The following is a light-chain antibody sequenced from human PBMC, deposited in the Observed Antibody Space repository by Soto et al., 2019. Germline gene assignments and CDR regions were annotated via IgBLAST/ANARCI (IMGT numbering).Light chain of an antibody. Sequence: QSVLTQPPSVSGAPGQRVTISCTGSSSNIGAGYDVHWYQQLPGTAPKLLIYGNSNRPSGVPDRFSGSKSGTSASLAITGLQAEDEADYYCQSYDSSLSGFDVYGTGTKVT. V-gene: IGLV1-40*01. CDR3: QSYDSSLSGFDV. J-gene: IGLJ1*01. CDR2: GNS. CDR1: SSNIGAGYD.